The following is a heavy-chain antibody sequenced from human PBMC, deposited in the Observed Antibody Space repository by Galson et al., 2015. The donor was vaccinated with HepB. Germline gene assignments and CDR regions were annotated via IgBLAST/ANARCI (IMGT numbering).Heavy chain of an antibody. D-gene: IGHD6-13*01. J-gene: IGHJ5*02. Sequence: SVKVSCKASGYTFTSYAMNWVRQAPGQGLEWMGWINTNTGNPTYAQGFTGRFVFSLDTSVSTAYPQISSLKAEDTAVYYCARAWYSSSWIHSGWFDPWGQGTLVTVSS. CDR3: ARAWYSSSWIHSGWFDP. V-gene: IGHV7-4-1*02. CDR1: GYTFTSYA. CDR2: INTNTGNP.